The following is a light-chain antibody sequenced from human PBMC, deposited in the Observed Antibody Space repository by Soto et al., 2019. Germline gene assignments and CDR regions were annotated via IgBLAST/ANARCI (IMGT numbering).Light chain of an antibody. Sequence: EIVLTQSPGTLSLSPGKRATLSCRASQSVSNFLAWYQQKPGQAPRLLIYDTSNSATGIPARFSGSGSGTDFTLTINNLDPEDFAVYYCQQRSNWPITFGQGTRLESK. CDR2: DTS. V-gene: IGKV3-11*01. CDR1: QSVSNF. J-gene: IGKJ5*01. CDR3: QQRSNWPIT.